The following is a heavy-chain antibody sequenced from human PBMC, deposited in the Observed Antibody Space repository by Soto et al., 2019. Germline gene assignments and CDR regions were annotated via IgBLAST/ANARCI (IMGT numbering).Heavy chain of an antibody. CDR2: ISSTTNYI. V-gene: IGHV3-21*06. CDR1: GFIFTRYS. J-gene: IGHJ4*02. Sequence: GGSLRLSCAASGFIFTRYSMNWVRQAPGKGLEWVPSISSTTNYIYYGDSMKGRFTISRDNAKNSLYLEMNSLRAEDTAVYYCARESEDLTSNFDYWGQGTLVTVSS. CDR3: ARESEDLTSNFDY.